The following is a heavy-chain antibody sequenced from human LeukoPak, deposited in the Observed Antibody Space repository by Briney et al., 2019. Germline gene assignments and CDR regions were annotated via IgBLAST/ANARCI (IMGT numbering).Heavy chain of an antibody. D-gene: IGHD1-1*01. Sequence: PGGSLRLSCAASGFTFDDYAMHWVRQAPGKGLEWVSGISWNSGSIGYADSVKGRFTISRDNAKNSLYLQMNSLRAEDTALYYCAKDMTTFYYYYGMDVWGQGTTVIVSS. CDR1: GFTFDDYA. CDR2: ISWNSGSI. CDR3: AKDMTTFYYYYGMDV. J-gene: IGHJ6*02. V-gene: IGHV3-9*01.